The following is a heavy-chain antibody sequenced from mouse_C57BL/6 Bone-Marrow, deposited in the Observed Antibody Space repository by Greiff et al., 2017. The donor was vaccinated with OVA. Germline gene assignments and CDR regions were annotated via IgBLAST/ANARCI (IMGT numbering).Heavy chain of an antibody. CDR1: GYTFTDYN. CDR2: INPNNGGT. D-gene: IGHD3-2*02. J-gene: IGHJ2*01. V-gene: IGHV1-18*01. CDR3: ARTLDSSGLFDY. Sequence: EVQLQQSGPELVKPGASVKIPCKASGYTFTDYNMDWVKQSHGKSLEWIGDINPNNGGTIYNQKFKGKATLTVDKSSSTAYMELRSLTSEDTAVYYCARTLDSSGLFDYWGQGTTLTVSS.